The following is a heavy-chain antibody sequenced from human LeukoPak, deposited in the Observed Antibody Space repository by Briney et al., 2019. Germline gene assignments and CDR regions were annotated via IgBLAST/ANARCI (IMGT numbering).Heavy chain of an antibody. V-gene: IGHV3-21*01. CDR2: ISSSSSYI. Sequence: GGSLRLSCAASGFTFSNYWMSWVRQAPGKGLEWVSSISSSSSYIYYADSVKGRFTISRDNAKNSLYLQMNSLRAEDTAVYYCARDLRVTAIVNRYDYWGQGTLVTVSS. D-gene: IGHD5-18*01. CDR1: GFTFSNYW. J-gene: IGHJ4*02. CDR3: ARDLRVTAIVNRYDY.